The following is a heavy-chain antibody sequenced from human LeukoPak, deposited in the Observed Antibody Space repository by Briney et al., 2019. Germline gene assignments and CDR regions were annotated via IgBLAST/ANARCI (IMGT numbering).Heavy chain of an antibody. CDR1: GYTFTSYG. J-gene: IGHJ4*02. V-gene: IGHV1-46*01. D-gene: IGHD2-2*02. CDR2: INPSGGST. CDR3: ARRSVGAAIGY. Sequence: ASVKVSCKASGYTFTSYGISWVRQAPGQGLEWMGIINPSGGSTSYAQKFQGRVTMTRDTSTSTVYMELSSLRSEDTAVYYCARRSVGAAIGYWGQGTLVTVSS.